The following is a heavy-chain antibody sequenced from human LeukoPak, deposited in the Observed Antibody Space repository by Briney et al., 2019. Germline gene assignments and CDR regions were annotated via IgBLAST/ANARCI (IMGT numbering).Heavy chain of an antibody. Sequence: ASVKVSCKASGYTFTSYGISWVRQAPGQGLEWMGWISAYNGNTNYAQKLQGRVTMTTDTSTSTAYMELRSLRSDDTAVYYCASTAFYSSLAEYYNYYMDVWGKGTPVTVSS. CDR1: GYTFTSYG. J-gene: IGHJ6*03. CDR3: ASTAFYSSLAEYYNYYMDV. D-gene: IGHD6-6*01. CDR2: ISAYNGNT. V-gene: IGHV1-18*01.